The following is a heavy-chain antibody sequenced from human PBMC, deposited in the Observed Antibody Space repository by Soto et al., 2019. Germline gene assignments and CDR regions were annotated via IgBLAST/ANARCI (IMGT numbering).Heavy chain of an antibody. J-gene: IGHJ4*02. CDR2: FDPEDGET. CDR3: TRDGRGLGRLSLFEY. Sequence: GASVNVSCKVSGYTLPALSMHWVRQPPRKGLEWMGGFDPEDGETIYAQKFQGRVTMTEDTSTDTAYMELSSLRSEDTAVYYCTRDGRGLGRLSLFEYWGQGVLVTVSS. V-gene: IGHV1-24*01. CDR1: GYTLPALS. D-gene: IGHD2-21*02.